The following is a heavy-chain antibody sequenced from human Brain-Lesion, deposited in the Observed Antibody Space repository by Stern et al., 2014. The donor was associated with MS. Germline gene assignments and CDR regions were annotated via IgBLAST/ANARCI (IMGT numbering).Heavy chain of an antibody. CDR2: ISTTATII. CDR1: GFIFSDYY. V-gene: IGHV3-11*01. Sequence: QVQLVESGGTLVKPGGSLRLSCAASGFIFSDYYMNWIRQAPGQGLEWVSYISTTATIIYYADSVKGRFAISRDNTKNSLFLQMSSLRVEDTAVYYCAISSSRYFFDSWGLGTLVTVSS. D-gene: IGHD2-2*01. CDR3: AISSSRYFFDS. J-gene: IGHJ4*02.